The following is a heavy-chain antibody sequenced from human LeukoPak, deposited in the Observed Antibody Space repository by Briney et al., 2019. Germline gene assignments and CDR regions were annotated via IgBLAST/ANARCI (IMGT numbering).Heavy chain of an antibody. CDR1: GFTFSVYE. CDR2: ISRSGTDI. V-gene: IGHV3-48*03. CDR3: ARLPSGTYSDYFDY. J-gene: IGHJ4*02. Sequence: PGGSLRLSCAASGFTFSVYEMSWVRQAPGKGLEWVSYISRSGTDIYYADSVKGRFTTSRDNAKHSLYLRMNSLRAEDTAVYYCARLPSGTYSDYFDYWGQGTLVTVSS. D-gene: IGHD1-26*01.